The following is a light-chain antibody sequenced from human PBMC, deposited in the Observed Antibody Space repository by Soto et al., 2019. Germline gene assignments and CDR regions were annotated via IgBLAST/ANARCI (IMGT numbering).Light chain of an antibody. V-gene: IGKV1-33*01. Sequence: DIQMTQSPSSLSTSVGDRVTITCQASQDISTSLNWYQQKPGKAPKLLMYDASNLETGVPSRFSGSGSGTDFTLTINSLQHEDIATYYCQQYEKLPITFGPGTRL. CDR1: QDISTS. J-gene: IGKJ5*01. CDR2: DAS. CDR3: QQYEKLPIT.